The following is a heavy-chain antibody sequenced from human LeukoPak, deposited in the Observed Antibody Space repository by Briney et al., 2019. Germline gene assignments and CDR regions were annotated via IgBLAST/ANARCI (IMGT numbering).Heavy chain of an antibody. D-gene: IGHD3-10*01. V-gene: IGHV1-2*02. CDR3: ARRGPEAFDI. CDR2: INPNSGGT. Sequence: ASVKVSCKASGYTFTVYYMHWVRQAPGQGLEWMGWINPNSGGTNYAQKLQGRVTMTTDTSTSTAYMELSSLRSEDTAVYYCARRGPEAFDIWGQGTMVTVSS. J-gene: IGHJ3*02. CDR1: GYTFTVYY.